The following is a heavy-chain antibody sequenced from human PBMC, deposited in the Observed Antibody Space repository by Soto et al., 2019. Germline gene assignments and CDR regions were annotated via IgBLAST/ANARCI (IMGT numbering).Heavy chain of an antibody. V-gene: IGHV3-48*03. CDR1: GFTFSSYD. D-gene: IGHD2-2*01. CDR3: ARVGGIRYCSSTSCYLLAYYYGMDV. CDR2: ISSSGSTI. J-gene: IGHJ6*02. Sequence: GGALRLFSAASGFTFSSYDMNWVRHAPGKGLECVSYISSSGSTIYYADSVKGRFTISRDNAKNSLYLQMNGLRAEDTAVYYCARVGGIRYCSSTSCYLLAYYYGMDVWGQGTTVTVSS.